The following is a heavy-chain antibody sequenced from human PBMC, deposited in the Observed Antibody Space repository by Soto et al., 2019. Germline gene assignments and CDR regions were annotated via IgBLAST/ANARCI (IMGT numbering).Heavy chain of an antibody. D-gene: IGHD3-9*01. CDR1: GDSLGNYY. J-gene: IGHJ6*02. CDR3: ARADYEILTGSYAMDV. CDR2: VSRSGNT. V-gene: IGHV4-4*07. Sequence: QVQLQESGPGLVKPSETLSLTCTVSGDSLGNYYWFWIRQPVGKGLEWIGPVSRSGNTNANPALNSRATMSIDTSKNKFSLRLRSVTAADTAVYYCARADYEILTGSYAMDVWGQGTTVTVSS.